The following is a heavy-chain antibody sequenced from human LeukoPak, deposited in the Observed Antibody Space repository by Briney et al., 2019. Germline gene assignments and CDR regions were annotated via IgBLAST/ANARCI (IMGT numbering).Heavy chain of an antibody. J-gene: IGHJ3*02. V-gene: IGHV4-34*01. CDR1: GGSFSGHY. D-gene: IGHD6-25*01. CDR2: INHSGST. Sequence: SETLSLTCAVYGGSFSGHYWSWIRQPPGKGLEWIGEINHSGSTNYNPSLKSRVTISVDTSKNQFSLKLSSVTAADTAVYYCARTSPRLDAFDIWGQGTMVTVSS. CDR3: ARTSPRLDAFDI.